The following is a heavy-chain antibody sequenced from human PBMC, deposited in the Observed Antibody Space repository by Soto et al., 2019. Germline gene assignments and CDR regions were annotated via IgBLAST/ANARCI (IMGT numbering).Heavy chain of an antibody. CDR3: AKGFIVGATFGIVY. CDR2: IGWDGGST. D-gene: IGHD1-26*01. Sequence: GGSLRLSCAASGFTFDDYAMHWVRQAPGKGLEWVSLIGWDGGSTSYADSVKGRFTISRDNSASSLYLQMNSLTTEVTALYYCAKGFIVGATFGIVYCGQGTVVTVSS. J-gene: IGHJ4*02. V-gene: IGHV3-43*01. CDR1: GFTFDDYA.